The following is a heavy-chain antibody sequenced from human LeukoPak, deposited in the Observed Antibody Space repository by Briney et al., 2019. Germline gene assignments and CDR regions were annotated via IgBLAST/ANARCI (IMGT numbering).Heavy chain of an antibody. CDR1: GGSISSYY. CDR2: VATTGGN. V-gene: IGHV4-4*07. J-gene: IGHJ6*02. Sequence: SETLSLTCSVSGGSISSYYWSWIRQPAGKGLQWIGRVATTGGNAYTPSLMGRVTMSVDMSKNQFSLTLTSVTAADTAGYYCARLGALGNTQYFYYCVEVWGQGIAVTVSS. D-gene: IGHD4/OR15-4a*01. CDR3: ARLGALGNTQYFYYCVEV.